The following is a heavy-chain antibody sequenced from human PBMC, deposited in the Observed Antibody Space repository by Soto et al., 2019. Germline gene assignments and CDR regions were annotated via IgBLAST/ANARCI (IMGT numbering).Heavy chain of an antibody. D-gene: IGHD3-22*01. J-gene: IGHJ4*02. Sequence: GGSLRLSCAASGFTFSSYAMSWVRQAPGKGLEWVSAISGSGGSTYYADSVKGRFTISRDNSKNTLYLQMNSLRAEDTAVYYCAKDFPYYYDSSGPYYFDYWGQGTPVTVSS. V-gene: IGHV3-23*01. CDR1: GFTFSSYA. CDR3: AKDFPYYYDSSGPYYFDY. CDR2: ISGSGGST.